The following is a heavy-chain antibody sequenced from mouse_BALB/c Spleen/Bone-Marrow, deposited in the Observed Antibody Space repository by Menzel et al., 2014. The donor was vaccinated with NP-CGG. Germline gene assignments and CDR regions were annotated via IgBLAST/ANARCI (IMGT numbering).Heavy chain of an antibody. CDR3: ARSGYGYDWFAY. V-gene: IGHV1-67*01. J-gene: IGHJ3*01. D-gene: IGHD2-2*01. CDR1: GYTFTDYA. CDR2: ISTYSGNT. Sequence: VQLQQSGPELVRPGVSVKISCKGFGYTFTDYAMHWVKQSHAKSLEWIGVISTYSGNTNYNQKFKGKATMTVDKSSSTAYMELARLTSEDSAIYYCARSGYGYDWFAYWGQGTLVTVSA.